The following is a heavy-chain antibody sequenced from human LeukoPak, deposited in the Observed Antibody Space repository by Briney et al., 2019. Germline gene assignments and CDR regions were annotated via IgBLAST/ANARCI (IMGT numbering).Heavy chain of an antibody. CDR1: GFTFSSYA. CDR3: ARGGLAVAGTAGGYYGMDV. Sequence: GGSLRLSCAASGFTFSSYAMSWVRQAPGKGLEWVSAISGSGGSTYYADSVKGRFTISRDNAKNSLYLQMNSLRAEDTAVYYCARGGLAVAGTAGGYYGMDVWGQGTTVTVSS. CDR2: ISGSGGST. V-gene: IGHV3-23*01. D-gene: IGHD6-19*01. J-gene: IGHJ6*02.